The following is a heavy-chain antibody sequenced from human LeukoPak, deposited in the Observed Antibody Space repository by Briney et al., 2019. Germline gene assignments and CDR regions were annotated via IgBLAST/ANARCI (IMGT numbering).Heavy chain of an antibody. D-gene: IGHD3-10*02. CDR1: GFTFDDYA. J-gene: IGHJ4*02. Sequence: GRSLRLSCAASGFTFDDYAMHWVRQAPGKGLEWVPGISWNSGSIGYADSVKGRFTISRDNAKNSLYLQMNSLRAEDTALYYCAKDMFGTRFDYWGQGTLVTVSS. CDR3: AKDMFGTRFDY. CDR2: ISWNSGSI. V-gene: IGHV3-9*01.